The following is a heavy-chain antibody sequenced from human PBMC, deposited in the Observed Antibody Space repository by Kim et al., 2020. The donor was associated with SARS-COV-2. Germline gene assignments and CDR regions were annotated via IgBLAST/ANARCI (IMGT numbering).Heavy chain of an antibody. D-gene: IGHD1-26*01. CDR1: GYTFTSYD. V-gene: IGHV1-8*01. CDR3: ARVFGGANEIDY. CDR2: MNPNSGNT. J-gene: IGHJ4*02. Sequence: PSVKVSCTASGYTFTSYDINWVRQATGQGLEWMGWMNPNSGNTGYAQKFQGRVTMTRNTSISTAYMELSSLRSEDTAVYYCARVFGGANEIDYWGQGTLVTVSS.